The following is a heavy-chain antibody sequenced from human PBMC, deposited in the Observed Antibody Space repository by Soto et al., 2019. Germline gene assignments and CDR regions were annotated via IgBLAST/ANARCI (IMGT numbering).Heavy chain of an antibody. Sequence: LSLTCTVSGASINSGDYYWSWIRQPPGKGLEWIGYIYYSGSTNYNPSLKSRVTISVDTSKNQFSLKLSSVTAADTAVYYCARDTIGYLGFDYWGQGTLVTVSS. CDR1: GASINSGDYY. J-gene: IGHJ4*02. V-gene: IGHV4-61*08. CDR2: IYYSGST. CDR3: ARDTIGYLGFDY. D-gene: IGHD5-18*01.